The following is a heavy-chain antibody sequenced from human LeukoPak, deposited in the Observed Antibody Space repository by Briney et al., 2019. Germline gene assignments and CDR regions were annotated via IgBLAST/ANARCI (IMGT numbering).Heavy chain of an antibody. CDR1: GGSISSYY. V-gene: IGHV4-59*01. CDR3: ARGYDHLDY. J-gene: IGHJ4*02. D-gene: IGHD3-3*01. Sequence: PSETLSLTCTVSGGSISSYYWSWIRQPPGKGLEWFGYIYYSGSTNYNPSLKSRVTISVDTSKNQFSLKLSSVTAADTAVYYCARGYDHLDYWGQGTLVTVSS. CDR2: IYYSGST.